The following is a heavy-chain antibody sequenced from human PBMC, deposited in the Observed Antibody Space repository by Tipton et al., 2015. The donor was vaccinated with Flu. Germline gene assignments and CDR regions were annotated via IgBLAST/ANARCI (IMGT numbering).Heavy chain of an antibody. CDR1: GDSISSYY. CDR2: IHHGGSA. CDR3: ARQMYYFASGTSDAFDI. D-gene: IGHD3-10*01. V-gene: IGHV4-38-2*02. Sequence: LRLSCTVSGDSISSYYWGWIRQPPGKGLEWIASIHHGGSAYYNPSLKSRVTVSADTSKNQFSLKLTSVTAADTAVYYCARQMYYFASGTSDAFDIWGQRTLVTVSS. J-gene: IGHJ3*02.